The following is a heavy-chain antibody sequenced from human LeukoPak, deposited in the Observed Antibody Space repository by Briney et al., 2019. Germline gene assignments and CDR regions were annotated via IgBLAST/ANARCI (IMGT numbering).Heavy chain of an antibody. V-gene: IGHV3-21*01. Sequence: GGSLRLSCAASGFTFSSYSMNWVRQAPGKGLEWVSSISSSSSYIYYADSVKGRFTISRDNAKNSLYLQMNSLRAEDTAVYYCARYDSSGYPHDYWGQGTLVTVSS. D-gene: IGHD3-22*01. J-gene: IGHJ4*02. CDR1: GFTFSSYS. CDR2: ISSSSSYI. CDR3: ARYDSSGYPHDY.